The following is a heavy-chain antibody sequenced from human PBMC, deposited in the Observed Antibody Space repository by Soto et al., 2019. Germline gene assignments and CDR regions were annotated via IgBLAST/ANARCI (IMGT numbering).Heavy chain of an antibody. Sequence: GGSLRLSCEASGFSFNRHGIHWVRQAPGKGLEWLAVISYDGSNQDYADSVKGRFSISRDNSKNTVYLQMNSLRAEDTAVYYCARDRSSTYYYYGMDLCGQGTTVTVSS. D-gene: IGHD6-19*01. V-gene: IGHV3-30-3*01. CDR1: GFSFNRHG. CDR2: ISYDGSNQ. CDR3: ARDRSSTYYYYGMDL. J-gene: IGHJ6*02.